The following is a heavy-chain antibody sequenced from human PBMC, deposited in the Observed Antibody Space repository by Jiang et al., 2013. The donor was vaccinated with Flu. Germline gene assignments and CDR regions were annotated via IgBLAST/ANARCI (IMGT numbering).Heavy chain of an antibody. D-gene: IGHD2-15*01. Sequence: CAASGFTFSSYGMHWVRQAPGKGLEWVAVISYDGSNKYYADSVKGRFTISRDNSKNTLYLQMNSLRAEDTAVYYCAKEPKDIVVAAYFDYWGQGTLVTVSS. CDR1: GFTFSSYG. CDR3: AKEPKDIVVAAYFDY. V-gene: IGHV3-30*18. CDR2: ISYDGSNK. J-gene: IGHJ4*02.